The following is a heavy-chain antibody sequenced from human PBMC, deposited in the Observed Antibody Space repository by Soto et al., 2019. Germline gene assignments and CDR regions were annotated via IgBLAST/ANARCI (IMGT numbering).Heavy chain of an antibody. V-gene: IGHV5-51*01. J-gene: IGHJ6*02. Sequence: GESLKISCKGSGYSFTSYWIGWVRQMPGKGLEWMGIIYPGDSDTRYSPSFQGQVTISADKSISTAYLQWSSLKASDTAMYYCARLKEGYSSSYENYYYYYGMDVWGQRTTVTVSS. CDR3: ARLKEGYSSSYENYYYYYGMDV. D-gene: IGHD6-6*01. CDR1: GYSFTSYW. CDR2: IYPGDSDT.